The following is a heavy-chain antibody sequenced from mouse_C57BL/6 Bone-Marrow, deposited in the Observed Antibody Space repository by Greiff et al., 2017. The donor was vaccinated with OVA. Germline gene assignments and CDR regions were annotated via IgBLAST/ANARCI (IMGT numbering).Heavy chain of an antibody. CDR2: INYDGSST. CDR1: GFTFSDYY. J-gene: IGHJ2*01. CDR3: ARDGLLVFDY. V-gene: IGHV5-16*01. Sequence: EVHLVESEGGLVQPGSSMKLSCTASGFTFSDYYMAWVRQVPEKGLEWVANINYDGSSTYYLDSLKSRFIISRDNAKNILYLQMSRLKSEDTATYYCARDGLLVFDYWGQGTTLTVSS. D-gene: IGHD2-3*01.